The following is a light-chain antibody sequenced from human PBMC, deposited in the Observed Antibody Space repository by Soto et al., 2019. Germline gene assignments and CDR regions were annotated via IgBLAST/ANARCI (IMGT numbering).Light chain of an antibody. Sequence: VLTQFPATLSLSPGESATLSCRANQSITPYLAWYQQKPGQAHRLLVYDVYNRATGIPARFSGGGSGTDFTLTIRNLEPEDFAAYYCQQHSDWPWTFGQGTKVDIK. CDR3: QQHSDWPWT. CDR2: DVY. V-gene: IGKV3-11*01. CDR1: QSITPY. J-gene: IGKJ1*01.